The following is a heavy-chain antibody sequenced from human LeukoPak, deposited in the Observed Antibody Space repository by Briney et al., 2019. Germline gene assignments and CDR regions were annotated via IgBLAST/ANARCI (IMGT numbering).Heavy chain of an antibody. CDR3: ARGTRIAAAGTIGY. J-gene: IGHJ4*02. CDR2: IKQDGSEK. Sequence: GGSLRLSCAASGFTFNSYWMSWVRQAPGKGLEWVANIKQDGSEKYYVDSVKGRFTISRDNAKNSLYLQMNSLRAEDTAVYYCARGTRIAAAGTIGYWGQGTLVTVSS. D-gene: IGHD6-13*01. CDR1: GFTFNSYW. V-gene: IGHV3-7*01.